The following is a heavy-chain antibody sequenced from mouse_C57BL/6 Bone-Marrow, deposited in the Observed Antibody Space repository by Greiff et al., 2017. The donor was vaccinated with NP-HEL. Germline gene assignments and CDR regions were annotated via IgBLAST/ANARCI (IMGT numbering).Heavy chain of an antibody. CDR1: GYTFTTYP. CDR3: AISSNYYGSRGWYFDV. J-gene: IGHJ1*03. CDR2: FHPYNDDT. V-gene: IGHV1-47*01. Sequence: QVQLQQSGAELVKPGASVKMSCKASGYTFTTYPIEWMKQNHGKSLEWIGNFHPYNDDTKYNEKFKGKATLTVEKSSSTVYLELSRLTSDDSAVYYCAISSNYYGSRGWYFDVWGTGTTVTVSS. D-gene: IGHD1-1*01.